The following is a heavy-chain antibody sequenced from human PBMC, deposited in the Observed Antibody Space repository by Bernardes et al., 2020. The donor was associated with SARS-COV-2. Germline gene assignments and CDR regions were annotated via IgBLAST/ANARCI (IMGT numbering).Heavy chain of an antibody. D-gene: IGHD3-22*01. Sequence: VPVSRQASVYTFTGYSIHWVRQAPGQGVEWMGWINPNSGGTNYAQKFQGRVTMTRDTSISTAYMELSRLRSDDTAVYYCALPPTNYDRYGMDVWGQGTTITVSS. CDR1: VYTFTGYS. J-gene: IGHJ6*02. CDR2: INPNSGGT. CDR3: ALPPTNYDRYGMDV. V-gene: IGHV1-2*02.